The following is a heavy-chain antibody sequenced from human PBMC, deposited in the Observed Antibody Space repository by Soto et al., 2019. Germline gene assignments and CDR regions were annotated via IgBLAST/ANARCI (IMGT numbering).Heavy chain of an antibody. D-gene: IGHD6-13*01. V-gene: IGHV1-18*01. Sequence: ASVKVSCKASGYTFTSYGISWVRQAPGQGLEWMGWISAYNGNTNYAQKLQGRVTMTTDTSTSTAYMELRSLRSDDTAVYYCARDEIAAAGTSYYYYGMDVWGQGTTVTVSS. CDR1: GYTFTSYG. CDR2: ISAYNGNT. J-gene: IGHJ6*02. CDR3: ARDEIAAAGTSYYYYGMDV.